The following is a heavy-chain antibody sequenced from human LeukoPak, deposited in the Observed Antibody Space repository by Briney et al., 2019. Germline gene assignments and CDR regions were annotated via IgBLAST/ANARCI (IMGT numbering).Heavy chain of an antibody. Sequence: SETLSLTCSVSGVSINDHYWSWIRQPAGKELEWIGRIYVSGSTNSNPSLKSRVTMSVDTSKNQFSLKLSSVTAADTAVYYCARLTSSWYQDWYFDLWGRGTLVTVSS. CDR1: GVSINDHY. V-gene: IGHV4-4*07. J-gene: IGHJ2*01. CDR3: ARLTSSWYQDWYFDL. CDR2: IYVSGST. D-gene: IGHD6-13*01.